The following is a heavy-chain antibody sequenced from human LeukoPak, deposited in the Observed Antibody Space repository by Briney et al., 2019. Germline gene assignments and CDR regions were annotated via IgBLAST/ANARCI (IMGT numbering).Heavy chain of an antibody. D-gene: IGHD3-22*01. J-gene: IGHJ4*02. CDR3: AKLKGVITDTVEPPAYYFDY. CDR2: ISGSGGST. CDR1: GFTFSSYA. V-gene: IGHV3-23*01. Sequence: PGGSLRLSCAASGFTFSSYAMSWVRQAPGKGLEWVSAISGSGGSTYYADSVKGRFTISRDNSKNTLYLQMNSLRAEDTAVYYCAKLKGVITDTVEPPAYYFDYWGQGTLVTVSS.